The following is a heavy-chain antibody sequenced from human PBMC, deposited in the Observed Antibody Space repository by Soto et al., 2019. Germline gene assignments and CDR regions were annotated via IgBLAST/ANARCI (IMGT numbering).Heavy chain of an antibody. V-gene: IGHV3-30-3*01. CDR1: GFTFSSYA. D-gene: IGHD3-16*01. Sequence: GGSLRLSCAASGFTFSSYAMHWVRQAPGKGLEWVAVISYDGSNKYYADSVKGRFTISRDNSKNTLYLQMNSLRAEDTAVYFCAKDPTTDVRGYFDYWGQGALVTVSS. CDR3: AKDPTTDVRGYFDY. CDR2: ISYDGSNK. J-gene: IGHJ4*02.